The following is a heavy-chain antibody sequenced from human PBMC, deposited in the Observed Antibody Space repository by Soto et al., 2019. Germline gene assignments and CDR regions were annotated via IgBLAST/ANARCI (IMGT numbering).Heavy chain of an antibody. V-gene: IGHV3-15*01. CDR1: GFNLSHPW. CDR3: TTGIYYDLLTGYHDVAY. J-gene: IGHJ4*02. Sequence: GGSLRLSCAASGFNLSHPWMTWVRQAAGKGLEWIGRIKSETDGGTADYAAPVKGRITVSRDDSKNTVYLQMNSLKTEDTAVYYCTTGIYYDLLTGYHDVAYWGQGTLVTVSS. CDR2: IKSETDGGTA. D-gene: IGHD3-9*01.